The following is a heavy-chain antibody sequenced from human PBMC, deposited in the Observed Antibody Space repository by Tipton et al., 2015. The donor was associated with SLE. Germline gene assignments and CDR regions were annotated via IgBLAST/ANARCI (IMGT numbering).Heavy chain of an antibody. J-gene: IGHJ4*02. D-gene: IGHD2-15*01. V-gene: IGHV3-53*05. CDR1: GFTVSSNY. CDR3: AREECSGGSCVDF. CDR2: IYGGGST. Sequence: SLRLSCAASGFTVSSNYMSWVRQAPGKGLEWVSVIYGGGSTNYADSVKGRFTISRGNSKNTLYLQMNSLRAEDTAVYFCAREECSGGSCVDFWGQGTLVAVSS.